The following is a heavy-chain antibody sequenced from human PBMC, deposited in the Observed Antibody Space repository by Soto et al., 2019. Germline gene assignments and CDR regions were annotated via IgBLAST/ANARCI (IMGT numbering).Heavy chain of an antibody. CDR3: ARGQEGIVATH. Sequence: QVQLQQWGAGLLKPSETLSLTCTVNGGSLTGYYWCWIRQPPGKGLEWIGEVKDGGRTNYSPSLRGRVSISADTSKNHFSLRLNSVTAADTAVHCCARGQEGIVATHWDQGALVTVSS. V-gene: IGHV4-34*01. J-gene: IGHJ4*02. D-gene: IGHD5-12*01. CDR2: VKDGGRT. CDR1: GGSLTGYY.